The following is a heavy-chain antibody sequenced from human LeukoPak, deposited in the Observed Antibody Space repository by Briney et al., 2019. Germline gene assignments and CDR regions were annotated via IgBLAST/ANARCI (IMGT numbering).Heavy chain of an antibody. D-gene: IGHD1-14*01. CDR3: GRGAGQAGRDWFDP. CDR1: GYTFINHD. CDR2: MNSNSGDT. J-gene: IGHJ5*02. V-gene: IGHV1-8*01. Sequence: ASVKVSCKASGYTFINHDIDWVRQAPGQGLEWMGWMNSNSGDTGYSQKFQGRVTMTRDTSISTAYMELSSLRFDDTAVYYCGRGAGQAGRDWFDPWGQGTLVTVSS.